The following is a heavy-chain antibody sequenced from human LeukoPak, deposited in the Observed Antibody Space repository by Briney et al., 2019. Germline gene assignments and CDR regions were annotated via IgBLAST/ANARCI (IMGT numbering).Heavy chain of an antibody. D-gene: IGHD3-10*01. CDR1: DGSISSSY. J-gene: IGHJ5*02. Sequence: PSETLSLTCTVSDGSISSSYWTWIRQPPGKGLEYIGYIYYTGDINYNPSLKSRVTISMDTSKKQVSLKLSSVTAADTAVYYCARGGVLLWFGEPQGIGFDPWGQGTLVTVSS. V-gene: IGHV4-59*12. CDR2: IYYTGDI. CDR3: ARGGVLLWFGEPQGIGFDP.